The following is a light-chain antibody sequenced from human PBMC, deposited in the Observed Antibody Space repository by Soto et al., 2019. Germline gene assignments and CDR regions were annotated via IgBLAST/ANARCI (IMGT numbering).Light chain of an antibody. CDR3: QQRTNGRST. Sequence: IVLTQSPATLSLSPGERATLACRASQSVXSSFVWFQQQPGQSPRVLXDDTSNRATGSPARLSGSGSGTDFTLTISSLDPEYFAVYYCQQRTNGRSTFGQGTRLEIK. J-gene: IGKJ5*01. CDR2: DTS. V-gene: IGKV3-11*01. CDR1: QSVXSS.